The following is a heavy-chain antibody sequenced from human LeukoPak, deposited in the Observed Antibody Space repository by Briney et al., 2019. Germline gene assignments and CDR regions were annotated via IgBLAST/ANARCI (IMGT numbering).Heavy chain of an antibody. D-gene: IGHD3-9*01. CDR2: INPNSGGT. Sequence: ASVKVSCKASGYTFTGYYMHWVRQAPGQGLEWMGWINPNSGGTNYAQKFQGRVTMTRDTSISTAYMELSGLRSDDTAVYYCATLGEILTGGFDAFDIWGQGTMVTVSS. V-gene: IGHV1-2*02. CDR1: GYTFTGYY. CDR3: ATLGEILTGGFDAFDI. J-gene: IGHJ3*02.